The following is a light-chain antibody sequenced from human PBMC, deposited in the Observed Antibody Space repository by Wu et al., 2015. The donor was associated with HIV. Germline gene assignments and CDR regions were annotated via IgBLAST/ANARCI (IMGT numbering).Light chain of an antibody. V-gene: IGKV3-20*01. Sequence: EIVLTQSPGTLSLSSGERATLSCRASQSVGSNYLAWYQQKPGQAPRLLIHGTSNRATGVPDRFSGSGSGTEFTLIISSLQSEDFAVYYCQHYDKXSVTFGGGTKVEIK. CDR2: GTS. J-gene: IGKJ4*01. CDR1: QSVGSNY. CDR3: QHYDKXSVT.